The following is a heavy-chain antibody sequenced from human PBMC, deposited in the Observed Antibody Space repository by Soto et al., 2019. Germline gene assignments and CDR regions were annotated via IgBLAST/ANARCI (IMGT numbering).Heavy chain of an antibody. V-gene: IGHV3-23*01. Sequence: GGSLRLSCAASGFTFSSYAMSWVRQAPGKGLEWVSAISGSDGSTYYADSVKGRFTISRDNSKNTLYLQMNSLRAEDTAVYYCAKVIDSGYDLIDYWGQGTLVTVSS. CDR3: AKVIDSGYDLIDY. CDR2: ISGSDGST. J-gene: IGHJ4*02. D-gene: IGHD5-12*01. CDR1: GFTFSSYA.